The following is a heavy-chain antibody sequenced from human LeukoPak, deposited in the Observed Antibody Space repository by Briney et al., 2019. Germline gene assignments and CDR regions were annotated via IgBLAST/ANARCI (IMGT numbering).Heavy chain of an antibody. J-gene: IGHJ6*02. CDR2: ISAYNGNT. CDR1: GYTFTSYY. Sequence: ASVKVSCKASGYTFTSYYMHWVRQAPGQGLEWMGWISAYNGNTNYAQKFQGRVTITADKSTSTAYMELSSLRSEDTAVYYCARDDGMDVWGQGTTVTVSS. V-gene: IGHV1-18*04. CDR3: ARDDGMDV.